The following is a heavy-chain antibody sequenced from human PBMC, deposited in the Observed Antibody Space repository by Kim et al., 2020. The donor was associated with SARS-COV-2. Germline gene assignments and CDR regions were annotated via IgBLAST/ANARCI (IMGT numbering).Heavy chain of an antibody. J-gene: IGHJ6*02. D-gene: IGHD3-9*01. CDR3: ARDQVLRYFDWLYYYYGMDV. V-gene: IGHV3-74*01. CDR2: INSDGSST. CDR1: GFTFSSYW. Sequence: GGSLRLSCAASGFTFSSYWMHWVRQAPGKGLVLVSRINSDGSSTSYADSVKGRFTISRDNAKNTLYLQMNSLRAEDTAVYYCARDQVLRYFDWLYYYYGMDVWGQGTTVTVSS.